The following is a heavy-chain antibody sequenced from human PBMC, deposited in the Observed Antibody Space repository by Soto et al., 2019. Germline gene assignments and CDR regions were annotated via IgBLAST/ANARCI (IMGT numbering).Heavy chain of an antibody. D-gene: IGHD3-16*02. V-gene: IGHV3-9*01. J-gene: IGHJ4*02. CDR1: GFTFDDYA. CDR2: ISWNSGSI. Sequence: EVQLVESGGGLVQPGRSLRLSCAASGFTFDDYAMHWVRQAPGKGLEWVSGISWNSGSIGYADSVKGRFTISRDNAKNSLYLQMNSLRAEDTALYYCAKGRLHLRELSSFDYWGQGTLVTVSS. CDR3: AKGRLHLRELSSFDY.